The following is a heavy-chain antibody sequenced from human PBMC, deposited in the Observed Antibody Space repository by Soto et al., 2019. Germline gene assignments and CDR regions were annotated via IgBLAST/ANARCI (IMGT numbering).Heavy chain of an antibody. D-gene: IGHD4-17*01. Sequence: QVQLVESGGGVVQPGTSLRLSCVASGFNFNTYGMHWVRQAPGKGLEWVAVIWFDESDNYYADSVKGRFTISRDSSKNTLYLHMNSLRDEDTAVYYCARNLRWEPQFDNWGQGTLVTASS. V-gene: IGHV3-33*01. CDR3: ARNLRWEPQFDN. J-gene: IGHJ4*02. CDR2: IWFDESDN. CDR1: GFNFNTYG.